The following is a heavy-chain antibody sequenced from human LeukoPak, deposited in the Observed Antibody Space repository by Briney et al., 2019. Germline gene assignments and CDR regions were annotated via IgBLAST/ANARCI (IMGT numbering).Heavy chain of an antibody. CDR2: IYHSGST. CDR1: GYSISSGYY. CDR3: ARQGLYYYDSSGPDAFDI. Sequence: SETLSLTCAVSGYSISSGYYWGWIRQPPGRGLEWIGSIYHSGSTYYNPSLKSRVTISVDTSKNQFSLKLSSVTAADTAVYYCARQGLYYYDSSGPDAFDIWGQGTMVTVSS. D-gene: IGHD3-22*01. V-gene: IGHV4-38-2*01. J-gene: IGHJ3*02.